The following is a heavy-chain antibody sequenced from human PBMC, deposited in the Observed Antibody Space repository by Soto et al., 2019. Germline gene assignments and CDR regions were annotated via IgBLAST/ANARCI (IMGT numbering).Heavy chain of an antibody. V-gene: IGHV3-30-3*01. CDR3: ARDRNPSNSDYFDY. J-gene: IGHJ4*02. D-gene: IGHD4-4*01. CDR2: ISYDGSNK. Sequence: QVQLVESGGGVVQPGRSLRLSCAASGFTFSSYAMHWVRQAPGKGLEWVAVISYDGSNKYYADSVKGRFTISRDNSNNTLYLQMNSLRAEDTAVYYCARDRNPSNSDYFDYWGQGTLVTVSS. CDR1: GFTFSSYA.